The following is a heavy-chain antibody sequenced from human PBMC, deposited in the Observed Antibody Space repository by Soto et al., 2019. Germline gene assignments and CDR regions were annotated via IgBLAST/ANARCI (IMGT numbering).Heavy chain of an antibody. J-gene: IGHJ4*02. CDR3: APSRAPRIFVY. V-gene: IGHV2-5*02. CDR2: IYWDDDK. Sequence: QITLKESGPTLVKPTQTLTLTCTFSGFSLSTSGVGVGWIRQPPGKALEWLALIYWDDDKRYSPSLKSRLTITTDPSKNQVVLTMTNMDPVDTATYYCAPSRAPRIFVYWGQGTLVTVSS. CDR1: GFSLSTSGVG.